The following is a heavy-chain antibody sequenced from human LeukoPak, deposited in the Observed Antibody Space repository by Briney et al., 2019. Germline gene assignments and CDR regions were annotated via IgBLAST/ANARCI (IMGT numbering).Heavy chain of an antibody. Sequence: LEWVGRIKPKTDGETTEYAAPVKDRFSISRDDSKSMMYLQMNSLETEDTAVYYCITPLPYSAQGGQGTLVTVSS. CDR2: IKPKTDGETT. J-gene: IGHJ4*02. CDR3: ITPLPYSAQ. D-gene: IGHD2-21*01. V-gene: IGHV3-15*07.